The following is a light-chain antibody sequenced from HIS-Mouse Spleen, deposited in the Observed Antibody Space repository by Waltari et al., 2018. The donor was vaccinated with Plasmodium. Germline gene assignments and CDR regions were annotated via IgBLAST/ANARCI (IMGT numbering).Light chain of an antibody. Sequence: SALTQPASVSGSPGQSLTISSTGTSSDAGGYNNVSWYQQHPGKAHNLIMYEVSNLPSGVSNRFSGSKSGITGSVTICGLQAEDEANCYISSYTSSSAWVFGGGTKLTVL. CDR2: EVS. J-gene: IGLJ3*02. CDR3: SSYTSSSAWV. CDR1: SSDAGGYNN. V-gene: IGLV2-14*01.